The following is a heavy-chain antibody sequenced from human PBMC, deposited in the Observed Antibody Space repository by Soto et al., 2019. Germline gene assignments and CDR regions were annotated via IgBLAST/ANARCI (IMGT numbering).Heavy chain of an antibody. D-gene: IGHD6-19*01. CDR2: IIPVLGTG. Sequence: QVQLVQSGAEVKKPGSSVKVSCKASGGTFSSYAINWVRQAPGQGLEWMGGIIPVLGTGIYAQKFQGRVTITADKSTNTAYMELRSLRSEDTAVYYCVRFSIIVSGRGRGAFFDQWGQGPLVTVSS. CDR3: VRFSIIVSGRGRGAFFDQ. J-gene: IGHJ4*02. V-gene: IGHV1-69*06. CDR1: GGTFSSYA.